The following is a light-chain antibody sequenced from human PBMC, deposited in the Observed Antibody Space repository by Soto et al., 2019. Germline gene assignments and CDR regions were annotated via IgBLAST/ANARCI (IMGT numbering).Light chain of an antibody. CDR2: SAS. J-gene: IGKJ5*01. CDR1: QSISDT. CDR3: QQYNNWPWT. Sequence: EIVMTQSPATLSVSPGGRATLSCRASQSISDTLAWYQQRPGQAPRLLIYSASSRAPAFPARFSGSGSGTDFTLTISSLQSEDSAVYYCQQYNNWPWTFGQGTRLEIK. V-gene: IGKV3-15*01.